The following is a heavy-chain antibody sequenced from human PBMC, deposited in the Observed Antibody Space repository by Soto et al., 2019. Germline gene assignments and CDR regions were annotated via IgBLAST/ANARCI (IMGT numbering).Heavy chain of an antibody. CDR1: GFTFDDYA. Sequence: VQLVESGGGLVQPGRSLRLSCAASGFTFDDYAMHWVRQAPGKGLEWVSGISWNSGSIGYADSVKGRFTISRDNAKNSLYLQMNSLGAEDTALYYCAKDHSLITFGGVIAGAFDYWGQGTLVTVSS. V-gene: IGHV3-9*01. CDR3: AKDHSLITFGGVIAGAFDY. D-gene: IGHD3-16*02. J-gene: IGHJ4*02. CDR2: ISWNSGSI.